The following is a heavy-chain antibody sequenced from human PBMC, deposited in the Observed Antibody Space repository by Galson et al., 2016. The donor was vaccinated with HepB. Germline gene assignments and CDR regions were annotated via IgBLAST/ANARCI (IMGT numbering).Heavy chain of an antibody. CDR3: ARGSDVTCRGGDCTLDY. J-gene: IGHJ4*02. CDR1: GYTFSTYA. D-gene: IGHD2-21*02. Sequence: SVKVSCKASGYTFSTYAIHWVRQAPGQSLEWIGWINGGNGNTKFSHKFQGRVSFTSATSASTAYLELSSLRSEDTAVFYCARGSDVTCRGGDCTLDYWGQGTLVTVSS. V-gene: IGHV1-3*01. CDR2: INGGNGNT.